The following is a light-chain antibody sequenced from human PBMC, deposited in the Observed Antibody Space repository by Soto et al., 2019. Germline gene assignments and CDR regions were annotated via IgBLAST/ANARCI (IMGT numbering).Light chain of an antibody. CDR2: DES. Sequence: DIVLTQSPATLSLSPGERASLSCRASQSVGNSLACYQQKLGQPPRLLIYDESTRATGVPARFSGSGSGTDFTLTISSLEPEDFAVYYCQQRTSWPLLTFGGGTKVEIK. V-gene: IGKV3-11*01. J-gene: IGKJ4*01. CDR3: QQRTSWPLLT. CDR1: QSVGNS.